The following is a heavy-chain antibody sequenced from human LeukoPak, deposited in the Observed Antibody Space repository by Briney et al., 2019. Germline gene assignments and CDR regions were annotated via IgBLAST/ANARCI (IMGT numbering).Heavy chain of an antibody. V-gene: IGHV1-69*11. Sequence: ASVKVSYTDSGYTFTSYGISWVRQAPGQGLEWMGTIIPILGTANYSQRFQARVTMTADESTSTAYMELSSLKSEDTAVYYCARKNNWYFDLWGRGTLVTVSS. CDR3: ARKNNWYFDL. D-gene: IGHD2/OR15-2a*01. J-gene: IGHJ2*01. CDR2: IIPILGTA. CDR1: GYTFTSYG.